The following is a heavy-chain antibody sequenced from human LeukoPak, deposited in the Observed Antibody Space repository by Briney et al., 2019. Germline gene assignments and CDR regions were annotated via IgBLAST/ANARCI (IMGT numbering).Heavy chain of an antibody. CDR2: IYPGDSDT. J-gene: IGHJ6*02. Sequence: GESLKISCKGSGYSFTSYWIGWVRQMPGKGLEWMGIIYPGDSDTRYSPSFQGQVTISADKSISTAYLQWSSLKASDTAMYYCARQNFYSSGGYYYGMDVWGQGTTVTVSS. CDR1: GYSFTSYW. V-gene: IGHV5-51*01. D-gene: IGHD6-25*01. CDR3: ARQNFYSSGGYYYGMDV.